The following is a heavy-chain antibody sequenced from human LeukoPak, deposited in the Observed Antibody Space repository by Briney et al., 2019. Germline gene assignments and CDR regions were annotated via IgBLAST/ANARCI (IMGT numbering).Heavy chain of an antibody. J-gene: IGHJ4*02. CDR2: ICCSRSNI. CDR3: ACLRLGEFAFNG. D-gene: IGHD3-16*01. CDR1: GFTFSSYS. Sequence: GGSLRLSCAASGFTFSSYSMNWVRQAPGKGLEWVSYICCSRSNIYYADSVKGRFTISRGNAKNSLYLQMNSLRDEDTAVYYCACLRLGEFAFNGWGQGGLGTVS. V-gene: IGHV3-48*02.